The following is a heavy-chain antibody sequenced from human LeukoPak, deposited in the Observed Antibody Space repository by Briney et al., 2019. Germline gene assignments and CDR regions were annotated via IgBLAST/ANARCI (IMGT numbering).Heavy chain of an antibody. J-gene: IGHJ4*02. V-gene: IGHV3-7*03. CDR3: ARSEAEYYDSSGYLYY. D-gene: IGHD3-22*01. Sequence: GGSLRLSCAASGLTFSIHWMNWVRQAPGKGLECVANIYQDGSDKYYVDSVKGRFTISRDNTKNSLYLQMNSLRAEDTAVYYCARSEAEYYDSSGYLYYWGQGTLVTVSS. CDR1: GLTFSIHW. CDR2: IYQDGSDK.